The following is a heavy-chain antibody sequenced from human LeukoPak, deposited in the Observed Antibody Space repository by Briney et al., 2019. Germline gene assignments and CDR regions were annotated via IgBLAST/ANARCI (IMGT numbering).Heavy chain of an antibody. V-gene: IGHV1-46*01. CDR2: INPSGGST. CDR3: ARDLISGDWTWDI. Sequence: ASVKVSCKASGYTFTSYYIHWVRQAPGQGLEWMGMINPSGGSTTYAQKIQGRVTMTRDTSTSTVYVELSSLRSEDTAVYYCARDLISGDWTWDIWGQGTIVTVSS. CDR1: GYTFTSYY. J-gene: IGHJ3*02. D-gene: IGHD2-21*02.